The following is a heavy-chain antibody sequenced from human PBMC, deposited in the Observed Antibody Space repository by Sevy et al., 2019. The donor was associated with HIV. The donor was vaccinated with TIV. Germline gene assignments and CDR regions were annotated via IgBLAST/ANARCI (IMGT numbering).Heavy chain of an antibody. CDR3: ARGTGSGSFLFDY. J-gene: IGHJ4*02. CDR1: GFTFSSYS. D-gene: IGHD3-10*01. Sequence: GGSLRLSCAASGFTFSSYSMSWVRQTPGKGLEWLSLISSSGSTIHHADSVKGRFTISRDNAKNSLYLQMNSMRAEDTAMYYCARGTGSGSFLFDYWGQGTLVTVSS. V-gene: IGHV3-48*01. CDR2: ISSSGSTI.